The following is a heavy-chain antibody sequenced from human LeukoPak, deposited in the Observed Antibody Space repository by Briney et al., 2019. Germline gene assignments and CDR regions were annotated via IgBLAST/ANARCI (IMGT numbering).Heavy chain of an antibody. J-gene: IGHJ3*02. CDR1: GGSISSGDYY. CDR3: ARDLRWFGENPSDAFDI. CDR2: IYYSGST. V-gene: IGHV4-30-4*01. D-gene: IGHD3-10*01. Sequence: PSETLSLTCTVSGGSISSGDYYWSWIRQPPGKGLEWIGYIYYSGSTYYNPSLKSRVTISVDTSKNQFSLKLSSVTAADTAVYYCARDLRWFGENPSDAFDIWGQGTMVTVSS.